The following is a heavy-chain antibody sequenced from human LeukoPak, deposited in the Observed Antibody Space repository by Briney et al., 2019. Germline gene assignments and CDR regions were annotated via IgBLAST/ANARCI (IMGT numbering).Heavy chain of an antibody. CDR2: IYYRGTT. CDR1: GGSISSYY. J-gene: IGHJ4*02. Sequence: SETLSLTCTVSGGSISSYYWSWIRQPPGKGLEWIGYIYYRGTTKYNPSLKSRVTTSLDTSQNQLSLKLNYVTAADTAVYYCARDTPPNALDYWGQGTVVSVSS. CDR3: ARDTPPNALDY. V-gene: IGHV4-59*01. D-gene: IGHD2-2*01.